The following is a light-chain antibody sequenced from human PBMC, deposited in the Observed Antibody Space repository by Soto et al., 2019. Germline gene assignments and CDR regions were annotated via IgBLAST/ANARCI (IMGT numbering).Light chain of an antibody. CDR2: VAS. J-gene: IGKJ3*01. CDR3: QQYGISPET. Sequence: EIVLTQSPGTLSLSPGERATLSCRASQSVSSSYLAWYQQKPGQAPRLLIYVASSRATGIPDRFSGIGSGTDFTLPISRLEPEDFAVYYCQQYGISPETFGPGTKVDIK. V-gene: IGKV3-20*01. CDR1: QSVSSSY.